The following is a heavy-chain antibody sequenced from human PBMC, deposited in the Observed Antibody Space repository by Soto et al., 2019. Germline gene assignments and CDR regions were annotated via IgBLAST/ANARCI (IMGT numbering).Heavy chain of an antibody. V-gene: IGHV5-10-1*01. CDR2: IDPSDSYT. CDR3: ARLKVYCSGGSCYSGYYYYGMDV. D-gene: IGHD2-15*01. Sequence: GESLKISCKGSGYSFTSYWISWVRQMPGKGLEWMGRIDPSDSYTNYSPSFQGHVTISADKSISTAHLQWSSLKASDTAMYYCARLKVYCSGGSCYSGYYYYGMDVWGQGTTVTVSS. CDR1: GYSFTSYW. J-gene: IGHJ6*02.